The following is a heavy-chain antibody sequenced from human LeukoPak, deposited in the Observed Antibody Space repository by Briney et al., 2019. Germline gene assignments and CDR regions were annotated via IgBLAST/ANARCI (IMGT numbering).Heavy chain of an antibody. Sequence: GGSLRLSCAASGFTFSSYGMHWVRQTPGEGLEWVAAIWYDGRDKYYADSVKGRFTISRDNSENTLSLQMNSLRGEDTAVYYCARDIVATGGRYFDHWGQGTLVTVSS. J-gene: IGHJ4*02. CDR2: IWYDGRDK. CDR1: GFTFSSYG. CDR3: ARDIVATGGRYFDH. D-gene: IGHD6-13*01. V-gene: IGHV3-33*08.